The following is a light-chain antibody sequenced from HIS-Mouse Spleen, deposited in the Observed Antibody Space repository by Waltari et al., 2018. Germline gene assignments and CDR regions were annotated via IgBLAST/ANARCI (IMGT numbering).Light chain of an antibody. Sequence: QSALTQPASVSGSPGQSITIPCTGTRSHVGGYNYVSWYQQHPGKAPKLMIYEVSNRPSGVSNRFSGSKSGNTASLTISGLQAEDEADYYCSSYTSSSFNVVFGGGTKLTVL. CDR1: RSHVGGYNY. CDR3: SSYTSSSFNVV. CDR2: EVS. J-gene: IGLJ2*01. V-gene: IGLV2-14*01.